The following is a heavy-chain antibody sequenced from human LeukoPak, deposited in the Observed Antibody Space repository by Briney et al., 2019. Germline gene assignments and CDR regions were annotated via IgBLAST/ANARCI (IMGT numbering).Heavy chain of an antibody. Sequence: GSLRLSCAASGFTFSSYSMNWVRQAPGKGLEWVSSISSSSSYIYYADSVKGRFTISRDNAKNSLYLQMNSLRAEDTAVYYCAKHSGSYYGDVDYWGQGTLVTVSS. J-gene: IGHJ4*02. D-gene: IGHD1-26*01. CDR1: GFTFSSYS. CDR3: AKHSGSYYGDVDY. CDR2: ISSSSSYI. V-gene: IGHV3-21*04.